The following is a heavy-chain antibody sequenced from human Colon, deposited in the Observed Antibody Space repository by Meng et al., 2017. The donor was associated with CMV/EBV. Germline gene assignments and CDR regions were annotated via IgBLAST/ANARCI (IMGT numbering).Heavy chain of an antibody. Sequence: GESLKISCAASGFTVNTNYLTWFRQAPGKRLEWVSVIYEDGGTYHADSVKGRFTISRDNSKNTVYLQMNSLRTEDTAVYYCARDSVVVLGAPGWFESWGQGALVTVSS. J-gene: IGHJ5*01. CDR2: IYEDGGT. CDR3: ARDSVVVLGAPGWFES. V-gene: IGHV3-66*02. CDR1: GFTVNTNY. D-gene: IGHD2-2*01.